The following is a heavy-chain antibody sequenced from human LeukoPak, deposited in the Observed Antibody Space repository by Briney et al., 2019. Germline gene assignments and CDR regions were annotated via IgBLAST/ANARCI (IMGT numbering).Heavy chain of an antibody. CDR1: GFTFSSYS. Sequence: GGSLRLSCAASGFTFSSYSMNWVRQAPGKGLEWVSSISSSSSYIYYADSMKGRFTISRDNAKNSLYLQMNSLRAEDTAVYYCARDIGRYRNFDYWGQGTLVTVSS. CDR3: ARDIGRYRNFDY. CDR2: ISSSSSYI. J-gene: IGHJ4*02. V-gene: IGHV3-21*01. D-gene: IGHD1-1*01.